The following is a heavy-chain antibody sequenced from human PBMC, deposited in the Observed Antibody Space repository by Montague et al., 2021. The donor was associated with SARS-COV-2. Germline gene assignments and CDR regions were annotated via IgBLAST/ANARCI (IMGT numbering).Heavy chain of an antibody. CDR2: IYTSGST. V-gene: IGHV4-61*02. D-gene: IGHD2-2*01. Sequence: TLSLTCTVSGGSISSGSYYWSWIRQPAGKGLEWIGRIYTSGSTNYNPSLKSRVTISVDTSKNQFSLKLSSVTAADTALYYCASEQSVVVPAAPYYYYGMDVWGQGTTVTVSS. J-gene: IGHJ6*02. CDR1: GGSISSGSYY. CDR3: ASEQSVVVPAAPYYYYGMDV.